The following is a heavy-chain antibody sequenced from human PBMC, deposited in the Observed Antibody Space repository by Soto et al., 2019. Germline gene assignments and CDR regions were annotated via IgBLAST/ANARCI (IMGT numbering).Heavy chain of an antibody. V-gene: IGHV3-23*01. D-gene: IGHD6-13*01. J-gene: IGHJ5*02. CDR2: ISGSGGST. CDR3: ARVSSSWYFIGWFDP. CDR1: GFTFSSYA. Sequence: GGSLRLSCAASGFTFSSYAMSWVRQAPGKGLEWVSAISGSGGSTYYADSVKGRFTISRDNSKNTLYLQMNSLRAEDTAVYYCARVSSSWYFIGWFDPWGQGTLVTVSS.